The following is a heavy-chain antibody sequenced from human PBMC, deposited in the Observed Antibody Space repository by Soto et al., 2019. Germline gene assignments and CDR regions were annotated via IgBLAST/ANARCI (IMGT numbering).Heavy chain of an antibody. Sequence: GASVKVSCKASGGTFSSYAISWVRQAPGQGLEWMGGIIPICGTANYAQKFQGSLTNTADESTSTAYMELSSLRSEETAVYYCASLGRSRDGHIWGGYYYYGMDVWGQGTTVTVSS. CDR1: GGTFSSYA. J-gene: IGHJ6*02. CDR3: ASLGRSRDGHIWGGYYYYGMDV. V-gene: IGHV1-69*13. CDR2: IIPICGTA. D-gene: IGHD7-27*01.